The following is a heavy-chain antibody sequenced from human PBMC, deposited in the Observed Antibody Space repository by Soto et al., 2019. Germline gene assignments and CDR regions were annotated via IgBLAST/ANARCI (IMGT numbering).Heavy chain of an antibody. J-gene: IGHJ6*02. CDR2: IKTSAGGGAT. D-gene: IGHD2-15*01. V-gene: IGHV3-15*07. CDR3: TTGWVAGI. CDR1: GFSFNEAW. Sequence: EVQLVESAGGLVKPGGSLRLSCVASGFSFNEAWMNWVRQAPGEGLEWVGRIKTSAGGGATDYAAPVQGRFTISRDDSKNALYLHMNSNRTEDTASYYGTTGWVAGIWGQGPTVTVSS.